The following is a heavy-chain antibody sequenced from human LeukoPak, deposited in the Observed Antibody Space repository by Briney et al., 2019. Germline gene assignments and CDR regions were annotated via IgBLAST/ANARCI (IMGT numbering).Heavy chain of an antibody. D-gene: IGHD6-6*01. CDR3: ARLKEISSLFDY. Sequence: GGSLRLSCAASGFTFSRFAMHWVRQAPGKGLEYVSAISSNGGSTYYANSVKGRFTISRDNSKNTLYLQMNSLRAEDTAVYYCARLKEISSLFDYWGQGTLVTVSS. CDR2: ISSNGGST. CDR1: GFTFSRFA. J-gene: IGHJ4*02. V-gene: IGHV3-64*01.